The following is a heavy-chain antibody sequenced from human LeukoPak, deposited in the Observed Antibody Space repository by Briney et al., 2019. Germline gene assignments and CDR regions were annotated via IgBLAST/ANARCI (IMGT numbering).Heavy chain of an antibody. D-gene: IGHD3-10*01. V-gene: IGHV3-53*01. Sequence: GGSLRLSFEASGFTVSSNYMSWVGQAPGKGLEWVSVIYSGGSTYYADPVKGRFTISRDNSKNTLYLQMNSLRAEDTAVYYCARSPYYYGSGSYYKEYYFDYWGQGTLVTVSS. J-gene: IGHJ4*02. CDR2: IYSGGST. CDR3: ARSPYYYGSGSYYKEYYFDY. CDR1: GFTVSSNY.